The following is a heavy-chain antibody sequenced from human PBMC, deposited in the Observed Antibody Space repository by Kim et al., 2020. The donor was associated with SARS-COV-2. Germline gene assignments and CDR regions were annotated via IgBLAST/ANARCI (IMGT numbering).Heavy chain of an antibody. CDR1: GYTFTSYD. D-gene: IGHD3-10*01. Sequence: ASVKVSCKASGYTFTSYDINWVRQATGQGLEWMGWMNPNSGNTGYAQKFQGRVTMTRNTSISTAYMELSSLRSEDTAVYYCARVRSVRGVIRWFDPWGQGTLVTVSP. V-gene: IGHV1-8*01. CDR2: MNPNSGNT. CDR3: ARVRSVRGVIRWFDP. J-gene: IGHJ5*02.